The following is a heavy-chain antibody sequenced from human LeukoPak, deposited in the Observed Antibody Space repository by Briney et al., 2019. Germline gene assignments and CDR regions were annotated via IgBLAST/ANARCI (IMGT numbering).Heavy chain of an antibody. V-gene: IGHV4-34*01. CDR1: GGFFSGYY. D-gene: IGHD6-19*01. CDR3: ARTRASTIAVAFYYYYYMDV. Sequence: SETLPLTCAVYGGFFSGYYWSWIRQPPGKGLEWIGEINHSGSTNYNPSLKSRVTISVDTSKNQFSLKLSSVTAADTAVYYCARTRASTIAVAFYYYYYMDVWGKGTTVTISS. CDR2: INHSGST. J-gene: IGHJ6*03.